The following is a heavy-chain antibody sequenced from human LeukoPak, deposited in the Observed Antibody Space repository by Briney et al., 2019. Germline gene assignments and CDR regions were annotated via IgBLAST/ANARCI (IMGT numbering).Heavy chain of an antibody. J-gene: IGHJ4*02. D-gene: IGHD6-19*01. CDR2: LSGGSDDI. V-gene: IGHV3-21*01. Sequence: GGSLRLSCAASGFTFSSYNMYWVRQAPGQGLEWVSSLSGGSDDIYYADPVKGRFTISRDNAKNSLYLQMNSLRAEDTAVYYCARIGSGWYWDYWGQGTLVTVSS. CDR3: ARIGSGWYWDY. CDR1: GFTFSSYN.